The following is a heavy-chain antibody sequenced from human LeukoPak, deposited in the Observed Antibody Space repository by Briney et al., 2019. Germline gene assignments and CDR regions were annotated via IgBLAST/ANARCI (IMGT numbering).Heavy chain of an antibody. CDR1: GFTVTYNY. V-gene: IGHV3-66*01. D-gene: IGHD6-13*01. CDR3: ARKQMVSSSPIDY. CDR2: MYAGDGGA. Sequence: GGSLRLSCAASGFTVTYNYMSWVRQTPGKGLEWVSVMYAGDGGAYYADSVKGRFTISRDHSQNMVHLQMNSLRPEDTAVYYCARKQMVSSSPIDYWGQGTLVTVSS. J-gene: IGHJ4*02.